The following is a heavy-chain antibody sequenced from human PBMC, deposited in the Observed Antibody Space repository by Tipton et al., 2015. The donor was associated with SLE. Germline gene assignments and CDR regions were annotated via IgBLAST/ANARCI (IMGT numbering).Heavy chain of an antibody. Sequence: TLSLTCAVSGGSISNNNWWSWVRQPPGKGLEWIGEIYHSGSTNYNPSLESRVTISVDKSKNQFSLNLSSVTAADTAVYYCARGWAYYYGSGNYLSGMVVWGQGTAVTASS. CDR3: ARGWAYYYGSGNYLSGMVV. CDR2: IYHSGST. CDR1: GGSISNNNW. J-gene: IGHJ6*02. D-gene: IGHD3-10*01. V-gene: IGHV4-4*02.